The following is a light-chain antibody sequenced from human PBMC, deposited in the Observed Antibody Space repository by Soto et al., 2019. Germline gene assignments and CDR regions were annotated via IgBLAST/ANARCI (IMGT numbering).Light chain of an antibody. J-gene: IGKJ1*01. V-gene: IGKV3-15*01. CDR3: QQYNNWPRT. CDR2: AAS. CDR1: QNVSSN. Sequence: EVVMTQSPATLSVSPGERVTLSCRASQNVSSNLAWFQQNPGQAPRLLIYAASTRATGLPARFSGSASGPDFTLTISSLQSEDSAIYYCQQYNNWPRTFGQGNKVEI.